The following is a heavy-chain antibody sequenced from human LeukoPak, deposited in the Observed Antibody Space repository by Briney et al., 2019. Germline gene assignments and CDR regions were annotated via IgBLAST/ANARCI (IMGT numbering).Heavy chain of an antibody. CDR1: GYTLTELS. J-gene: IGHJ4*02. CDR3: ATARPFSYYYGSGSGAAFDY. V-gene: IGHV1-24*01. D-gene: IGHD3-10*01. Sequence: ASVKVSCKVSGYTLTELSMHWVRQAPGKGLEWMGGFDPEDGETIYAQKFQGRVTMTEDTSTDTAYMELSSLRSEDTAVYYCATARPFSYYYGSGSGAAFDYWGQGTLVTVSS. CDR2: FDPEDGET.